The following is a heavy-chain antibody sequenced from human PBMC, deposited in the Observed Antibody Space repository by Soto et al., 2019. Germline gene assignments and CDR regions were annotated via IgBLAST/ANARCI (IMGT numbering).Heavy chain of an antibody. J-gene: IGHJ6*02. CDR3: ARGELAATGTVRVPWDFYYGMDV. V-gene: IGHV1-69*01. CDR2: IIPIFAKV. D-gene: IGHD6-13*01. Sequence: QVQLVQSGAEVKKPGSSVKVSCKASGDNLRRHGVSWVRQAPGQGLEWMGGIIPIFAKVHYAQDFQGRFTITADESTSTAYMELRSLRSEDTAVYYCARGELAATGTVRVPWDFYYGMDVWGQGTTVTVSS. CDR1: GDNLRRHG.